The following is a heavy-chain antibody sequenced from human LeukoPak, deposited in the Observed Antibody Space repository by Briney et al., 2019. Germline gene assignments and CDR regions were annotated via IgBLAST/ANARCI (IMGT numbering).Heavy chain of an antibody. Sequence: GGSLRLSCTASGFTFGEYAMGWFRQAPGKGLEWVGFIRSKAYGGTTEYAASVKGRFTISRDDSKSIAYLQMNSLKTEDTAVYYCTLGPVYYYYGMDVWGQGTTVTVSS. CDR2: IRSKAYGGTT. D-gene: IGHD7-27*01. V-gene: IGHV3-49*03. J-gene: IGHJ6*02. CDR1: GFTFGEYA. CDR3: TLGPVYYYYGMDV.